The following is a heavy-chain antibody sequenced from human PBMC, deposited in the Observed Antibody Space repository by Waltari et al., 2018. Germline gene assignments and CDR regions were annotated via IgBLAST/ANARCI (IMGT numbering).Heavy chain of an antibody. V-gene: IGHV1-18*01. Sequence: QVHLVQSGAEMKKPGASVSVSCKASGYTFTTYTITWVRQAPGQGLEWMGWINPLTGNTDYAKNLQGRVTMTADTSTNTAYMELSNLRSDDSAVYYCGRVGVQSGADYWGQGTLVTVSS. D-gene: IGHD3-10*01. CDR3: GRVGVQSGADY. CDR1: GYTFTTYT. J-gene: IGHJ4*02. CDR2: INPLTGNT.